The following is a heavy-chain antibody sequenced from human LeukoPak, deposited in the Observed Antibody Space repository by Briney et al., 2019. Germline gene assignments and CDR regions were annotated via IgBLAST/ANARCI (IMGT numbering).Heavy chain of an antibody. V-gene: IGHV3-64D*06. J-gene: IGHJ4*02. CDR2: ISSNGGST. Sequence: PGGSLRLSCSASGFTFSSYAMHWVRRAPGKGLEYVSAISSNGGSTYYADSVKGRFTISRDNSKYTLYLQMSSLRAEDTAVYYCVKVAAAGGHYFDYWGQGTLVTVSS. CDR1: GFTFSSYA. CDR3: VKVAAAGGHYFDY. D-gene: IGHD6-13*01.